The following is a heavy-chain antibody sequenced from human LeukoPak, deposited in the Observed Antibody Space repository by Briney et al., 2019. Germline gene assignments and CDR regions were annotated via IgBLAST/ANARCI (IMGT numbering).Heavy chain of an antibody. V-gene: IGHV1-18*01. CDR3: ARAGVTAILSPWYYYYYMDV. D-gene: IGHD2-21*02. J-gene: IGHJ6*03. Sequence: ASVKVSCKASGYTFTSYGIGWVRQAPGQGLEWMGWISAYNGNTNYAQKFQGRVTMTRNTSISTAYMELSSLRSEDTAVYYCARAGVTAILSPWYYYYYMDVWGKGTTVTISS. CDR2: ISAYNGNT. CDR1: GYTFTSYG.